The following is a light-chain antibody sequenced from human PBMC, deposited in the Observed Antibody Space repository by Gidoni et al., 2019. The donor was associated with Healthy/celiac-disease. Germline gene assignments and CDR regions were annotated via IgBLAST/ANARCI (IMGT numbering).Light chain of an antibody. V-gene: IGKV3-11*01. Sequence: EIVLTQSPATLSLSPGERATLSCRASQSVSSYLAWYQQKPGQAPRLLIDDASNRATGIPARFRGSGSGTDFTLTISSLEPEDWAVYYCQQRSNWPPRSFGQGTKLEIK. CDR3: QQRSNWPPRS. CDR1: QSVSSY. J-gene: IGKJ2*03. CDR2: DAS.